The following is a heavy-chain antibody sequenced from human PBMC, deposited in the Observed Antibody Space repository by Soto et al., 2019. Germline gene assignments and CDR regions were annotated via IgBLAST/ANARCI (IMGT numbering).Heavy chain of an antibody. J-gene: IGHJ6*02. Sequence: QVQLQQWGAGLLKPSETLSLTCAVYGGSFSGYYWSWIRQPPGKGLEWIGEINHSGSTNYNPSLKSRVTLSVDTSKNQFSLKLSSVTAADTAVYYCARGRGCSSTSCYMPPGYYYYGMDVWGQGTTVTVSS. D-gene: IGHD2-2*02. CDR2: INHSGST. V-gene: IGHV4-34*01. CDR1: GGSFSGYY. CDR3: ARGRGCSSTSCYMPPGYYYYGMDV.